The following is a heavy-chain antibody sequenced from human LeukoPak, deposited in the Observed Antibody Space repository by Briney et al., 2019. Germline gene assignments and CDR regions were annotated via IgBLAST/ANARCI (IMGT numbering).Heavy chain of an antibody. CDR2: IHSDGRST. Sequence: GGALRLSCAASGVTFITYWMLWVRQPPREERVWVSRIHSDGRSTNYADSVKRRFTLSRHHAKNTLYLQMNRLRGEDTAVYYCVRDRVGPDYWGQGTLVSVSS. CDR3: VRDRVGPDY. D-gene: IGHD1-26*01. J-gene: IGHJ4*02. V-gene: IGHV3-74*01. CDR1: GVTFITYW.